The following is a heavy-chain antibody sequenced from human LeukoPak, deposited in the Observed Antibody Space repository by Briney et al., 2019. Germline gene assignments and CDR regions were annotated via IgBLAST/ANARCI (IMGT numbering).Heavy chain of an antibody. V-gene: IGHV1-69*05. CDR3: ARDHYGSHSGPFDF. J-gene: IGHJ4*02. CDR1: GGTLNSSS. Sequence: ASVKVSCKASGGTLNSSSISWLRQAPGQGLEWMGGIIPVFGSTQSAQKFQGRVTMTTDESTKTAYMELSSLRSQDTAVYYCARDHYGSHSGPFDFWGQGTLVTVSS. D-gene: IGHD4-23*01. CDR2: IIPVFGST.